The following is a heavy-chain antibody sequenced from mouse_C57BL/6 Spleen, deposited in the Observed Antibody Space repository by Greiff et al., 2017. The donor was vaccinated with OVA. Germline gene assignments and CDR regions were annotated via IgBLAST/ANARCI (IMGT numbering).Heavy chain of an antibody. CDR3: ARSWDWEDYAMDY. J-gene: IGHJ4*01. CDR1: GYTFTSYW. D-gene: IGHD4-1*01. V-gene: IGHV1-64*01. CDR2: IHPNSGST. Sequence: QVQLQQPGAELVKPGASVKLSCKASGYTFTSYWMHWVKQRPGQGLEWIGMIHPNSGSTNYNEKFKSKATLTVDKSSSTAYMQLSSLTSEDSAVYYCARSWDWEDYAMDYWGQGTSVTVSS.